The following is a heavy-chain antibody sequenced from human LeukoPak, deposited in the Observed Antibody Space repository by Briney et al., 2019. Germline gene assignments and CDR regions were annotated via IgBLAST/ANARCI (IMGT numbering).Heavy chain of an antibody. CDR1: GFTFDDYA. J-gene: IGHJ4*02. Sequence: PGGSLRLSCAASGFTFDDYAMHWVRQAPGKDLEWVSGISWNSGSIGYADSVKGRFTISRDNAKNSLYLQMNSLRAEDTALYYCAKSPYYDSSGSKPYFDYWGQGTLVTVSS. CDR2: ISWNSGSI. V-gene: IGHV3-9*01. D-gene: IGHD3-22*01. CDR3: AKSPYYDSSGSKPYFDY.